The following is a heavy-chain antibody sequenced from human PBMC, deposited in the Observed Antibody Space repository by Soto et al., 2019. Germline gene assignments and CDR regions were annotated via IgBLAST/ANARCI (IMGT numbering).Heavy chain of an antibody. J-gene: IGHJ4*02. CDR2: ISYDGSNK. CDR3: ARGRRVKWLRWGGFDY. Sequence: QVQLVESGGGVVQPGRSLRLTCAASGFTFSSYAMHWVRQAPGKGLEWVAVISYDGSNKYYADSVKGRFTISRDNSKNTLYLQMNSLRAEDTAVYYCARGRRVKWLRWGGFDYWGQGTLVTVSS. CDR1: GFTFSSYA. D-gene: IGHD5-12*01. V-gene: IGHV3-30-3*01.